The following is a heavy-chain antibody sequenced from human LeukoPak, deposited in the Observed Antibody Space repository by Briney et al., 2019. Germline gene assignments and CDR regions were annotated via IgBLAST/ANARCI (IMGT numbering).Heavy chain of an antibody. D-gene: IGHD5-12*01. V-gene: IGHV3-7*01. CDR2: IKEDGREK. Sequence: GGSLRLSCAASGFTFSRHWMSWVRQAPGKGLEWVANIKEDGREKYYVDSVRGRFTISRDNAKQSLYLQMNGLTAEDTAVYFCAKYNGYDLDYWGQGTLVTASS. CDR1: GFTFSRHW. CDR3: AKYNGYDLDY. J-gene: IGHJ4*02.